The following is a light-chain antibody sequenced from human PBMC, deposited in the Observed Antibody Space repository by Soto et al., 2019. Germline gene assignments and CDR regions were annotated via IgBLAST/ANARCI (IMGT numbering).Light chain of an antibody. V-gene: IGKV3-15*01. CDR3: QQYNHWLT. J-gene: IGKJ4*01. CDR2: GAS. Sequence: EIVMTQSPATLSVSPGERATLSCRASQSVSSNLAWYQQKPGQAPRLLIYGASTRATGIPARFIGSGSGTEFTLTVSSLQSEDCAVYFCQQYNHWLTFGGGTKVEIK. CDR1: QSVSSN.